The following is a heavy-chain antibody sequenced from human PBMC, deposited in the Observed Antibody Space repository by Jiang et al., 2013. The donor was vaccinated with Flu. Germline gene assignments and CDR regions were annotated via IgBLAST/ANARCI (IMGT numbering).Heavy chain of an antibody. V-gene: IGHV4-59*01. J-gene: IGHJ4*02. CDR2: IYYSGST. Sequence: GLVKPSETLSLTCTVSGGSISSYYWSWIRQPPGKGLEWIGYIYYSGSTNYNPSLKSRVTISVDTSKNQFSLKLSSVTAADTAVYYCARGSGTYSSSWYYWGQGTLVTVSS. CDR1: GGSISSYY. CDR3: ARGSGTYSSSWYY. D-gene: IGHD6-13*01.